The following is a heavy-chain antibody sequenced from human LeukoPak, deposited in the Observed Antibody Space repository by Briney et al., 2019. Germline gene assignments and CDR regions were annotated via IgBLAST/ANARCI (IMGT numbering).Heavy chain of an antibody. CDR2: IYYSGST. CDR3: AREGTTITHFDY. V-gene: IGHV4-59*01. J-gene: IGHJ4*02. CDR1: GDSISSYY. D-gene: IGHD4-11*01. Sequence: SETLSLTCSVPGDSISSYYWSWIRQPPGKGLEWIGYIYYSGSTNYNPSLKSRVTISVDTSKSQFSLKLTSVTAADTAVYYCAREGTTITHFDYWGQGTLVTVSS.